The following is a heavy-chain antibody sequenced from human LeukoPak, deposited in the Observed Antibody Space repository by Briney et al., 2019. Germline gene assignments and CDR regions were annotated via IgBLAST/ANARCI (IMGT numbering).Heavy chain of an antibody. J-gene: IGHJ4*02. CDR2: IYYSGDT. D-gene: IGHD5-18*01. CDR3: ATRQCNDGYRHFNY. V-gene: IGHV4-59*01. Sequence: PSETLSLTCSVSDGSITTYYWTWIRQPPGKGLEWIGYIYYSGDTKYNPSLKSRVTISVDTSKSQFSLKLSSVTAADTAVYYCATRQCNDGYRHFNYWGQGTLVTVSS. CDR1: DGSITTYY.